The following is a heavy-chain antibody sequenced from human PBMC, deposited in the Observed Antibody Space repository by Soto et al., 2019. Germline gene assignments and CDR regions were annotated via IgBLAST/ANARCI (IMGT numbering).Heavy chain of an antibody. V-gene: IGHV4-4*02. CDR1: GCSISSSNW. Sequence: SETLSLTCASSGCSISSSNWWSWVRQPPGKGLEWIGEIYHSGSTNYNPSLKSRVTISVDKSKSQFSLKLSSVTAADTAVYYCARHGSGSYYNRGPYYYGMDVWGQGTTVTVSS. D-gene: IGHD3-10*01. J-gene: IGHJ6*02. CDR2: IYHSGST. CDR3: ARHGSGSYYNRGPYYYGMDV.